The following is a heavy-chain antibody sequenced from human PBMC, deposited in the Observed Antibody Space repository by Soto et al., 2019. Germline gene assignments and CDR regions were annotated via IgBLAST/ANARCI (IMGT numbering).Heavy chain of an antibody. J-gene: IGHJ4*02. CDR3: ARGGDCYDSSGYTFDY. CDR2: IYYSGST. Sequence: SETLSLTCTVSGGSISSYYWSWIRQPPGKGLEWIGYIYYSGSTNYNPSLKSRVTISVDTSKNQFSLKLSSVTAADTAVYYCARGGDCYDSSGYTFDYWGQGTLVTVSS. V-gene: IGHV4-59*01. CDR1: GGSISSYY. D-gene: IGHD3-22*01.